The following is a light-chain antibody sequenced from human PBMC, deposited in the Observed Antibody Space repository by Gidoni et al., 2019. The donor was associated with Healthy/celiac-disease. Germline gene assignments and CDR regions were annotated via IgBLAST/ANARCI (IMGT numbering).Light chain of an antibody. CDR2: YHD. V-gene: IGLV1-36*01. CDR1: SYNIGNNA. CDR3: AAWDDSLNAWV. Sequence: QSVLTQPPSVSEAPRQRVTIPCSGSSYNIGNNAVNWYQQLPGKAPKLLIYYHDLLPSGVSDRFSGSKSGTSASLAISGLQSEDEADYYCAAWDDSLNAWVFGGGTKLTVL. J-gene: IGLJ3*02.